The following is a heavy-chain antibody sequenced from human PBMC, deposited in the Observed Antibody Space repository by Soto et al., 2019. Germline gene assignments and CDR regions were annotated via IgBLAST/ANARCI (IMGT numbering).Heavy chain of an antibody. CDR3: AKVKTWTYLDY. CDR2: ISGSGDTT. V-gene: IGHV3-23*01. CDR1: GFTFSSYA. Sequence: EVQLLESGGHLVQPGGSLRLSCAASGFTFSSYAMTWVRQAPGRGLEWVSSISGSGDTTYYADSVKGRFTISRDNSKNTLYLQMNSLRAEDTAVYYCAKVKTWTYLDYWGQGTVVTVSS. J-gene: IGHJ4*02. D-gene: IGHD5-12*01.